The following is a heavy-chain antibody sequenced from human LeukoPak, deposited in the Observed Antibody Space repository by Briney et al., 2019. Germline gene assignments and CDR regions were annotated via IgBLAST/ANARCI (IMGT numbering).Heavy chain of an antibody. CDR1: GGPISSYY. V-gene: IGHV4-4*07. Sequence: SETLSLTCTVPGGPISSYYWSWIRQPAGKGLEWIGRIYTSGSTNYNPSLKSRVTMSVDTSKNRFSLKLSSVTAADTAVYYCAGGSYYGYYFDYWGQGTLVTVSS. D-gene: IGHD3-10*01. CDR3: AGGSYYGYYFDY. J-gene: IGHJ4*02. CDR2: IYTSGST.